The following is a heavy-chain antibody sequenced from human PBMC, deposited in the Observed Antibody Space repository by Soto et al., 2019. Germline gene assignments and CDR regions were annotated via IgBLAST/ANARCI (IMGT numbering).Heavy chain of an antibody. Sequence: PGGSLRLSCAASGFAFSSYGMNWVRQAPGKGLEWVAVISYDGSNKYYADSVKGRFTISRDNSKNTLYLQMNSLRAEDTAVYYCAKALLYCDYYYFYCMDVWGQGTTVTVSS. V-gene: IGHV3-30*18. J-gene: IGHJ6*02. D-gene: IGHD4-17*01. CDR1: GFAFSSYG. CDR2: ISYDGSNK. CDR3: AKALLYCDYYYFYCMDV.